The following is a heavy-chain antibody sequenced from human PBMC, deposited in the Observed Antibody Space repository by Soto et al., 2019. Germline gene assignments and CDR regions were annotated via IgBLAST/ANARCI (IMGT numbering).Heavy chain of an antibody. CDR1: GYSFSDYG. V-gene: IGHV1-18*01. J-gene: IGHJ4*02. D-gene: IGHD2-2*01. Sequence: QVQLVQSGPEVKKPGASVKVSCKASGYSFSDYGVTWVRQSPGQGLQWMGWISAYNDDRNYAQNFQDRITLATDTSTSTAYVEPRSLRPDDTAVYFCGRARSAAMATSEYWGQANLLTVSS. CDR3: GRARSAAMATSEY. CDR2: ISAYNDDR.